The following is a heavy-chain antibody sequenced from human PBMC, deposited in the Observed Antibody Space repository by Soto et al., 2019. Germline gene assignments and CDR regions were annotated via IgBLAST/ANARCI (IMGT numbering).Heavy chain of an antibody. V-gene: IGHV3-30*18. D-gene: IGHD4-17*01. CDR1: GFTFSSYG. J-gene: IGHJ6*02. Sequence: QVQLVESGGGVVQPGRSLRLSCAASGFTFSSYGMHWVRQAPGKGLEWVAVISYDGSNKYYADSVKGRFTISRDNSKNTLYLQMNSLRAEDTAVYYCAKDLDYGDYYYYSGMDGWGQGTTVTVSS. CDR2: ISYDGSNK. CDR3: AKDLDYGDYYYYSGMDG.